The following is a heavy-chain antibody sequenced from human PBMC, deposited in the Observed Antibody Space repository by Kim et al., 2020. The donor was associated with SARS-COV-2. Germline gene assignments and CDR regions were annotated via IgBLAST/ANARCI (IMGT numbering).Heavy chain of an antibody. CDR3: AREGEMNIMDGMFDQ. CDR2: IYHLGTT. D-gene: IGHD5-12*01. Sequence: SETLSLTCTVSGGSISTYYWSWIRQPPGKGLEWIGYIYHLGTTNYNPSLKSRVTISVDTSKNQFSLILNSVTAADTAVYYCAREGEMNIMDGMFDQWGQGTLVTVSS. V-gene: IGHV4-59*13. J-gene: IGHJ4*02. CDR1: GGSISTYY.